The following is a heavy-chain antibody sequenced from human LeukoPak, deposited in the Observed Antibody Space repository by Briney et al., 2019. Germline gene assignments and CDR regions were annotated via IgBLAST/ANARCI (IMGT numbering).Heavy chain of an antibody. CDR2: ISSNGGST. CDR1: GFTFSSYA. CDR3: ARNGGNPVYYYMDV. J-gene: IGHJ6*03. Sequence: PGGSLRLSCAASGFTFSSYAMHWVRQAPGKGLEYVSAISSNGGSTYYANSVKGRFTISRDNSKNTLYLQMGSLRAEDMAVYYCARNGGNPVYYYMDVWGKGTTVTVSS. V-gene: IGHV3-64*01. D-gene: IGHD4-23*01.